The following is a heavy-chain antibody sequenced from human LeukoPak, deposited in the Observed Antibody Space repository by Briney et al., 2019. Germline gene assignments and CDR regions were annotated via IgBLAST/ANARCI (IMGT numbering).Heavy chain of an antibody. D-gene: IGHD3-3*01. Sequence: GGSLRLSCAASGFTFSSYAMGWVRQAPGKGLEWVSAISGSGGSTYYADSVKGRFTISRDNSKNTLYLQMNSLRAEDTAVYYCAKDSRYDFWSGYSDWGQGTLVTVSS. CDR3: AKDSRYDFWSGYSD. V-gene: IGHV3-23*01. CDR1: GFTFSSYA. CDR2: ISGSGGST. J-gene: IGHJ4*02.